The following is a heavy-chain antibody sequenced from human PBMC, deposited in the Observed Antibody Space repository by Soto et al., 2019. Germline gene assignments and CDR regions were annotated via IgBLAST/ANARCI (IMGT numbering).Heavy chain of an antibody. Sequence: ASVKVSCKASGGTFSSYGISWVRQAPGQGLEWMGWISAYNGNTNYAQKLQGRVTMTTDTSTSTAYMELRGLRSDDTAVYYCARLIAVAGTIWFDPWGQGTLVTVSS. CDR3: ARLIAVAGTIWFDP. D-gene: IGHD6-19*01. V-gene: IGHV1-18*01. CDR1: GGTFSSYG. J-gene: IGHJ5*02. CDR2: ISAYNGNT.